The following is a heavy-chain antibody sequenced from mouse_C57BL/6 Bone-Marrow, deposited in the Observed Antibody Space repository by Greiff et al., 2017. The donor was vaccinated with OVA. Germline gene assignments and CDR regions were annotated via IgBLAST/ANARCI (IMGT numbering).Heavy chain of an antibody. J-gene: IGHJ4*01. D-gene: IGHD1-1*01. CDR2: IHPNSGST. Sequence: VQLQQPGAELVKPGASVKLSCKASGYTFTSYWMHWVKQRPGQGLEWIGMIHPNSGSTNYNEKFKSKATLTVDKSSSTAYMQLSSLTSEDSAVYYCARKGHYYGSSYVHYYAMDCWGQGTSVTVSS. CDR3: ARKGHYYGSSYVHYYAMDC. V-gene: IGHV1-64*01. CDR1: GYTFTSYW.